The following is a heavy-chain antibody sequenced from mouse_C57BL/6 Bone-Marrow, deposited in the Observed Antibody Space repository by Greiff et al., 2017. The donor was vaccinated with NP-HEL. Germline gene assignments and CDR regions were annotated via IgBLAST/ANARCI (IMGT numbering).Heavy chain of an antibody. D-gene: IGHD2-2*01. CDR3: ARWLRYAMDY. Sequence: EVKLQESGPGLVKPSQSLSLTCSVTGYSITSGYYWNWIRQFPGNKLEWMGYISYDGSNNYNPSLKNRISITRDTSKNQFFLKLNSVTTEDTATYYCARWLRYAMDYWGQGTSVTVSS. J-gene: IGHJ4*01. CDR2: ISYDGSN. V-gene: IGHV3-6*01. CDR1: GYSITSGYY.